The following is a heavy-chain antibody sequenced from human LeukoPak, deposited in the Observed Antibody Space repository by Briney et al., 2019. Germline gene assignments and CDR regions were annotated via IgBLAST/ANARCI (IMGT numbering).Heavy chain of an antibody. Sequence: ADKVSCMGCLLSFIRWAMQWVGQPRAKGLDGIGWIIVGRGKTNYPQEFQERVTIIREMSTSTAYMELSRLRSEDTAVYYCAAAPDCTNGVCSPRWFDPWGQGTLVTVSS. V-gene: IGHV1-58*02. CDR3: AAAPDCTNGVCSPRWFDP. D-gene: IGHD2-8*01. CDR2: IIVGRGKT. CDR1: LLSFIRWA. J-gene: IGHJ5*02.